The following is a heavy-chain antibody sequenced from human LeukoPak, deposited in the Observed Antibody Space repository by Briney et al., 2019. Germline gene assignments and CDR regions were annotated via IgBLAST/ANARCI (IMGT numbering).Heavy chain of an antibody. D-gene: IGHD5-24*01. Sequence: GGSLRLSCVASGFTFSSYAMSWVRQAPGKGLEWVSAISGSGGSTYYADSVKGRFTISRDNPKNTLYLQMNSLRAEDTAVYYCAKCPEDGYSFDYWGQGTLVTVSS. J-gene: IGHJ4*02. CDR2: ISGSGGST. V-gene: IGHV3-23*01. CDR3: AKCPEDGYSFDY. CDR1: GFTFSSYA.